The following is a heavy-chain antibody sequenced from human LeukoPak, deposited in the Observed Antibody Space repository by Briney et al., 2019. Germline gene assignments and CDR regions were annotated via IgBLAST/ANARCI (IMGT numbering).Heavy chain of an antibody. V-gene: IGHV3-21*06. D-gene: IGHD2-2*01. CDR3: ARADCSGSTCYLRHSWYEP. Sequence: GGSLRLSCAASGFTLSTFDMNWVRQAPGKGLEWVSSISTSSRYIYYRDSVKGRFTISRDDAKNSLYLQMNSLTVEDTAVYYCARADCSGSTCYLRHSWYEPRGQGTLVTVSS. J-gene: IGHJ5*02. CDR2: ISTSSRYI. CDR1: GFTLSTFD.